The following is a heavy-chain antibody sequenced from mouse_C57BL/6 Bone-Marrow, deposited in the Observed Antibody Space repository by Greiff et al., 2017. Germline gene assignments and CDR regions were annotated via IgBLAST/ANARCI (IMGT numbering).Heavy chain of an antibody. Sequence: EVHLVESGPELVKPGASVKISCKASGYSFTGYYMNWVKQSPEKSLEWIGEINPSTGGTTYNQKFKAKATLTVDKSSSTAYMQLKSLTSEDSAVYYGARGEITTVDFDVWGTGTTVTVSS. CDR2: INPSTGGT. CDR3: ARGEITTVDFDV. V-gene: IGHV1-42*01. CDR1: GYSFTGYY. D-gene: IGHD1-1*01. J-gene: IGHJ1*03.